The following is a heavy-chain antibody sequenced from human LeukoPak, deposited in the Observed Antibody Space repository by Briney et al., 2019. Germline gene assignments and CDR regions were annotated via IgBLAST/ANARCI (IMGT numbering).Heavy chain of an antibody. V-gene: IGHV3-21*01. Sequence: GGSLRLSCAASGFTFSSYGMHWVRQAPGKGLEWVSSISSSSSYIYYADSVKGRFTISRDNAKNSLYLQMNSLRAEDTAVYYCARVPYSGSPFDYWGQGTLVTVSS. D-gene: IGHD6-6*01. CDR3: ARVPYSGSPFDY. CDR2: ISSSSSYI. CDR1: GFTFSSYG. J-gene: IGHJ4*02.